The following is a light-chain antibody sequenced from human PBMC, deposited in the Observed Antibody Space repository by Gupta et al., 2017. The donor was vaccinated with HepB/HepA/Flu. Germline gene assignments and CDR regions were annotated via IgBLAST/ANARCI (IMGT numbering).Light chain of an antibody. CDR1: ALPKQY. J-gene: IGLJ2*01. Sequence: SYELTQLPSVSVSTGQTARITCSGDALPKQYAYWYQQKPGQAPVLVIYKDSERPSGIPERFSGSSSGTTVTLTISGVQAEDEADYYCKSADSSVVVFGGGTKLTVL. CDR2: KDS. CDR3: KSADSSVVV. V-gene: IGLV3-25*03.